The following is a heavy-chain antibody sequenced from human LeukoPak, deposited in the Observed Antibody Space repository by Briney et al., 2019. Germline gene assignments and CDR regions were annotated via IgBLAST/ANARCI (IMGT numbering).Heavy chain of an antibody. Sequence: ASVKVSCKASGYTFTSYYMHWVRQAPGQGLEWMGIINPDSGSTNYAQSFQGRVTMTRDTSTSTVYMELSSLRSEDTAVYYCARALQARVALYSPDFWGQGTLVTVSS. CDR2: INPDSGST. CDR1: GYTFTSYY. J-gene: IGHJ4*02. V-gene: IGHV1-46*01. CDR3: ARALQARVALYSPDF. D-gene: IGHD2-21*01.